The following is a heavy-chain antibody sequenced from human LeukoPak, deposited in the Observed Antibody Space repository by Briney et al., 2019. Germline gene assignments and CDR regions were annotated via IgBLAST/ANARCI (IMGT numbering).Heavy chain of an antibody. J-gene: IGHJ4*02. CDR2: ISSNGGST. V-gene: IGHV3-64*01. CDR3: ARMTIDAPVTATTLFCSGTSCYIDY. Sequence: GGSLRLSCAASGFTFSSYAMSWVRQAPGKGLEYVSAISSNGGSTYYANSVKGRFTISRDNSKNTLYLQMGSLRAEDMAVYYCARMTIDAPVTATTLFCSGTSCYIDYWGQGTLVTVSS. D-gene: IGHD2-2*02. CDR1: GFTFSSYA.